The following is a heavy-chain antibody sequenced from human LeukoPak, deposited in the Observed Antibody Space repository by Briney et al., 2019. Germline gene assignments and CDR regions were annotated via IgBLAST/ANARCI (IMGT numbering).Heavy chain of an antibody. Sequence: SETLSLTCTVSGGSISSYYWSWIRQPAGKGLEWIGRVYSSGSTNYNSSLKSRVTMSIDTSKNQFSLKLSSVTAADTAVYYCARDRSSGWYVVDYWGQGTLVTVSS. V-gene: IGHV4-4*07. J-gene: IGHJ4*02. CDR3: ARDRSSGWYVVDY. CDR2: VYSSGST. CDR1: GGSISSYY. D-gene: IGHD6-19*01.